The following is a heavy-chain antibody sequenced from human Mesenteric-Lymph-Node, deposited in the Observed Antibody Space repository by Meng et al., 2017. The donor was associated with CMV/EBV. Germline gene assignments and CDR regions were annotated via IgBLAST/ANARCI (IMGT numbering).Heavy chain of an antibody. CDR2: ISYDGSNK. D-gene: IGHD3-10*01. CDR3: ARDLRTITMVRELDY. V-gene: IGHV3-30*04. CDR1: GFTFSSYA. Sequence: GGSLRLSCAASGFTFSSYAMHWVRQAPGKGLEWVAVISYDGSNKYYADSVKGRFTISRDNSKNTLYLQMNSLRAEDTAVYYCARDLRTITMVRELDYWGQGKLVTVSS. J-gene: IGHJ4*02.